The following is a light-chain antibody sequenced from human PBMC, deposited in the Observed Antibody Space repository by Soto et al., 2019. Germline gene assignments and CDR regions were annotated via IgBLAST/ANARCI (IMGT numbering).Light chain of an antibody. CDR1: QTISNY. J-gene: IGKJ4*01. Sequence: DIQMTQSPSSLSASVGDTVTITCQASQTISNYLNWYQQKPGKPPRLLIFNASPLQTGVPSRFSGSGSGTEFSLTIGSLQPDDIATYYCQQFDNFPLAFGEGTKVE. V-gene: IGKV1-33*01. CDR3: QQFDNFPLA. CDR2: NAS.